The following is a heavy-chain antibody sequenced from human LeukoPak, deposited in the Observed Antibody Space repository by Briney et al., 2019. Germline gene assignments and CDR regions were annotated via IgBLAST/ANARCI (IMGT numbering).Heavy chain of an antibody. D-gene: IGHD3-10*01. CDR3: ATGPNIYGSGRSWYDP. J-gene: IGHJ5*02. Sequence: GASVKVSCKASGYTFTDYYIHWVRLAPGQGLEWMGWINPNSGATNYAQKFQGRVTVTRDTSIRTVYTELTRLTSDDTAVYYCATGPNIYGSGRSWYDPWGQGTLVTVSS. V-gene: IGHV1-2*02. CDR2: INPNSGAT. CDR1: GYTFTDYY.